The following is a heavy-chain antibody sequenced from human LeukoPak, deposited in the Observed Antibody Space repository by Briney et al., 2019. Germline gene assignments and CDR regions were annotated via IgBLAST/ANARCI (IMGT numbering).Heavy chain of an antibody. CDR2: ISGSGGST. CDR1: GFTFSSYS. CDR3: AKDRSDIVVVPAAIGY. D-gene: IGHD2-2*01. Sequence: GGSLRLSCAASGFTFSSYSMNWVRQAPGKGLEWVSAISGSGGSTYYADSVKGRFTISRDNSKNTLYLQMNSLRAEDTAVYYCAKDRSDIVVVPAAIGYWGQGTLVTVSS. J-gene: IGHJ4*02. V-gene: IGHV3-23*01.